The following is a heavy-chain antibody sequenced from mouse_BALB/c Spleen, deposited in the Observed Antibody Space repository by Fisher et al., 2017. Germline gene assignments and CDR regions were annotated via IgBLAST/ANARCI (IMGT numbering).Heavy chain of an antibody. J-gene: IGHJ4*01. D-gene: IGHD2-12*01. V-gene: IGHV1-69*02. CDR3: HTLRRELDY. Sequence: KFKGKATLTVDESSSTTYMQLSSLTSEDSAVYYCHTLRRELDYWGQGTSVTVSS.